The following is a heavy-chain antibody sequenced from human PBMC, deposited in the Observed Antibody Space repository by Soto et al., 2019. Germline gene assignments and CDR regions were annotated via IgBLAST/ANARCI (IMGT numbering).Heavy chain of an antibody. D-gene: IGHD7-27*01. CDR1: GFISIACP. V-gene: IGHV3-48*01. CDR3: ARDLSWGSNWYYYMDV. CDR2: ISSSSSVI. J-gene: IGHJ6*03. Sequence: EVQLVESGGGLVQPGGSPRLPCAPSGFISIACPMNWSGQPQGKGRGWVSNISSSSSVIDYADSVKGRFTVSRDNARNSLYLQMNSLRAEDTAVYYCARDLSWGSNWYYYMDVWGKGTTVTVSS.